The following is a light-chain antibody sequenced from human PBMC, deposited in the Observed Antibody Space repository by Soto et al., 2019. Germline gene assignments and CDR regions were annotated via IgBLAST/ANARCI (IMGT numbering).Light chain of an antibody. CDR1: QSISSW. CDR3: QQYHSYSPFT. CDR2: DAS. V-gene: IGKV1-5*01. Sequence: DIQMTQSPSTLSASVGDRVTITCRASQSISSWLAWYQQKPGKAPKLLIYDASSLESGVPSRFSGSGSGTEFTLTITSLQPDDFVTYYCQQYHSYSPFTFGPGTKVDIK. J-gene: IGKJ3*01.